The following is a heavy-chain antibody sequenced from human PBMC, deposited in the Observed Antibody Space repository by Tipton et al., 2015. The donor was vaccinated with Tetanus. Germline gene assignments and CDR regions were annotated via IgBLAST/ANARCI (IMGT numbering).Heavy chain of an antibody. Sequence: TLSLTCTVSGGSISGSYWSWIRQPPGKGLEWIGYVYYNGNTHYNPALKSRVTISVDTSKNQFSLNLTSVTAADTAVYYCARHLTYTYTSRYFDYWGLGTLVTVSS. CDR3: ARHLTYTYTSRYFDY. D-gene: IGHD5-18*01. V-gene: IGHV4-59*08. CDR2: VYYNGNT. CDR1: GGSISGSY. J-gene: IGHJ4*02.